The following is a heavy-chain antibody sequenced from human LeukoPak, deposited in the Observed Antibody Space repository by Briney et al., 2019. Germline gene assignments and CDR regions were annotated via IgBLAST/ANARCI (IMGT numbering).Heavy chain of an antibody. CDR1: GFTFSSYA. CDR2: ISNSGGSK. Sequence: SGGSLRLSCAVSGFTFSSYAMSWVRQAPGKGLEWVSAISNSGGSKYYADSVKGRFTISRDNSKNTLYLQMSSLRAEDTAVYYCARQLGYCSDGTCYFDYWGQGTLVTVSS. CDR3: ARQLGYCSDGTCYFDY. D-gene: IGHD2-15*01. V-gene: IGHV3-23*01. J-gene: IGHJ4*02.